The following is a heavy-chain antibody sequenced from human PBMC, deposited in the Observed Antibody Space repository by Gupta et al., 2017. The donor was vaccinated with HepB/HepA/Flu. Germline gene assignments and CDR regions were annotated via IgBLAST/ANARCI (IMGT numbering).Heavy chain of an antibody. CDR3: AREELGGSSWYVGAFDI. Sequence: QVQLVQSGAEVKKPGSSVKVSCKASGGTFSSYAISWVRQAPGQGLEWMGGIIPIFGTANYAQKFQGRVTITADESTSTAYMELSSLRSEDTAVYYCAREELGGSSWYVGAFDIWGQGTMVTVSS. V-gene: IGHV1-69*01. D-gene: IGHD6-13*01. CDR2: IIPIFGTA. J-gene: IGHJ3*02. CDR1: GGTFSSYA.